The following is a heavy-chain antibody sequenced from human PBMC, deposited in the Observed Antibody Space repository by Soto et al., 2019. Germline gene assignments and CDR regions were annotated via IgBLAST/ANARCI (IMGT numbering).Heavy chain of an antibody. J-gene: IGHJ3*02. CDR1: GFTFSNYA. Sequence: EVQLLESGGGLVQPGGSLRLSCAASGFTFSNYAMSWVRQAPGKGLEWVSAISGSGGHAYYPDSVKGRFNIPRDNSKNPVYLQRTSLRAEDTAVYYCAKGSGEYYGSGVWGGGHHDAFDIWGQGTMVTVSS. V-gene: IGHV3-23*01. CDR2: ISGSGGHA. CDR3: AKGSGEYYGSGVWGGGHHDAFDI. D-gene: IGHD3-10*01.